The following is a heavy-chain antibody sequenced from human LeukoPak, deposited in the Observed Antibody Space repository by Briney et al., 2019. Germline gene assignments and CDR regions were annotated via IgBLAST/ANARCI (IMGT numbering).Heavy chain of an antibody. CDR3: ARAGQLDY. D-gene: IGHD1-1*01. CDR1: GYTFTSYG. CDR2: INTNNVNR. V-gene: IGHV1-18*01. Sequence: GASVKVSCKASGYTFTSYGINGVRQPPGQGLAGMGWINTNNVNRNYAQKLEGRVTMTTDTSTNTAYMELMSLISDDTAVYYCARAGQLDYWGQGTLVTVSS. J-gene: IGHJ4*02.